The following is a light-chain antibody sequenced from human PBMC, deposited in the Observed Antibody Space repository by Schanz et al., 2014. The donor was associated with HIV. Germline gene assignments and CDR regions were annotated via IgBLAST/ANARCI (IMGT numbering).Light chain of an antibody. V-gene: IGKV1-12*01. Sequence: DIQMTQSPSSVSASVGDRVTITCRASQGISSWLVWYQQKPGKAPKLLIYAASSLQSGVPSRFSGSGSGTEFTLTISSLQPEDFATYYCQQSYSTRWTFGQGTKVEIK. J-gene: IGKJ1*01. CDR2: AAS. CDR1: QGISSW. CDR3: QQSYSTRWT.